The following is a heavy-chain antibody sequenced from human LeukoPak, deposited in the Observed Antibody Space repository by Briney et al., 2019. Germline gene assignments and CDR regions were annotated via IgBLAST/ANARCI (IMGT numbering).Heavy chain of an antibody. CDR1: GGSISSSSYY. CDR2: TYYSGST. J-gene: IGHJ4*02. D-gene: IGHD3-22*01. Sequence: PSETLSLTCTVSGGSISSSSYYWGWIRQPPGKGLEWIGSTYYSGSTNYNPSLKSRVTMSVDTSKNQFSLKLSSVTAADTAVYYCARAPRHYYDSSGFDYWGQGTLVTVSS. V-gene: IGHV4-39*07. CDR3: ARAPRHYYDSSGFDY.